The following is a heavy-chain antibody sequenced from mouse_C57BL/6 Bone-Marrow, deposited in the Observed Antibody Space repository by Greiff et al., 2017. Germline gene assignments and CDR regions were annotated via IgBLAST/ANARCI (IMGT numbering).Heavy chain of an antibody. V-gene: IGHV1-55*01. CDR2: ISPGSGST. CDR1: GYTFTSYW. J-gene: IGHJ1*03. CDR3: ASPYYSNYGYFDV. D-gene: IGHD2-5*01. Sequence: VQLQQSGAELVKPGASVKLSCKASGYTFTSYWITWVKQRPGQGLEWIGDISPGSGSTNYNEKFKSKATLTVDPSSRTAYMQLSSLTSEDSAVYDCASPYYSNYGYFDVWGTGTTVTVSS.